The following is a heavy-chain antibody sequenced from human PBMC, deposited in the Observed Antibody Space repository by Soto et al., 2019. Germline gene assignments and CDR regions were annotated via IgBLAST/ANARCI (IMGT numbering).Heavy chain of an antibody. D-gene: IGHD3-16*02. V-gene: IGHV1-69*05. CDR2: IIPIFGTA. CDR3: AAARSFGELSA. Sequence: SVKVSCKASGGTFSSYAISWVRQAPGQGLEWMGGIIPIFGTANYAQKFQERVTITRDMSTTTAYMELSSLRSEDTAVYYCAAARSFGELSAWGQGTLVTVSS. CDR1: GGTFSSYA. J-gene: IGHJ5*02.